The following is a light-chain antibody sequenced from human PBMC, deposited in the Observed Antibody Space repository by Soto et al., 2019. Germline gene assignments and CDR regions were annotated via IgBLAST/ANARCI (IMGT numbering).Light chain of an antibody. J-gene: IGKJ5*01. CDR2: KAS. V-gene: IGKV1-5*03. CDR1: QSISNW. Sequence: DIQMTQSPSTLSASVGDRVTITCRASQSISNWLAWYQQRPGKAPRLLIYKASNLESGVPSRFSGSGSGTEFTLIITSLQPDDSATYYCQQLKSFPFTFGQGTRLEIK. CDR3: QQLKSFPFT.